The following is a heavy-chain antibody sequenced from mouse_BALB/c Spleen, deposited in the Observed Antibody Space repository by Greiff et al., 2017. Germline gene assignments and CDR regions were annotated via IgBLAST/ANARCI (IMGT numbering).Heavy chain of an antibody. CDR1: GFNIKDYY. J-gene: IGHJ4*01. Sequence: VQLKQSGAELVRPGALVKLSCKASGFNIKDYYMHWVKQRPEQGLEWIGWIDPENGNTIYDPKFQGKASITADTSSNTAYLQLSSLTSEDTAVYYCASPYYYGSSLYAMDYWGQGTSVTVSS. D-gene: IGHD1-1*01. V-gene: IGHV14-1*02. CDR2: IDPENGNT. CDR3: ASPYYYGSSLYAMDY.